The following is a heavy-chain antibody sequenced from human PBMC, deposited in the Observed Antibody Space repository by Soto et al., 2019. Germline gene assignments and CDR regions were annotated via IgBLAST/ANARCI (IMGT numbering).Heavy chain of an antibody. D-gene: IGHD3-22*01. CDR2: INPSGGST. CDR1: GYTFTNYY. J-gene: IGHJ4*02. Sequence: ASVKVSCKASGYTFTNYYMHCVRQAPGQGLEWMGTINPSGGSTNYAQKFQGRVTMTRDTSTSTVYMELTSLRSEDTAVYYCARGKYYADNAFPPHYWGQGTLVTVSS. CDR3: ARGKYYADNAFPPHY. V-gene: IGHV1-46*01.